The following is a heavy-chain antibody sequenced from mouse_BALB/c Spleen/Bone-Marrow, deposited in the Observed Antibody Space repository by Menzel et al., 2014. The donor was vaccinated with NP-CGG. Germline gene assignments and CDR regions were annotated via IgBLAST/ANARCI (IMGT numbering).Heavy chain of an antibody. V-gene: IGHV2-6-7*01. Sequence: VQGVESGPGLVAPPQSLSITCTVSGFSLTGYGVSWVRQPPGKGLEWLGMIWGDGSADYNSALKSRLSISKDNSKSQVFLKMNSLQTDDTARYYCARDSFLITRALDYWGQGTSVTVSS. CDR1: GFSLTGYG. D-gene: IGHD2-4*01. CDR3: ARDSFLITRALDY. CDR2: IWGDGSA. J-gene: IGHJ4*01.